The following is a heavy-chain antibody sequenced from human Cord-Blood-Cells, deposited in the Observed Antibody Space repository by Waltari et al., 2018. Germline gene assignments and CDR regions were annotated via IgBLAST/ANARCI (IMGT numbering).Heavy chain of an antibody. V-gene: IGHV3-21*01. D-gene: IGHD3-22*01. CDR3: ARGGGSGYYFDY. J-gene: IGHJ4*02. Sequence: EVQLVESGGGLVKPGGSLRLSCAASGFTFSSYSMNWVRQAPGKGLEWVSSISSSSSYKYDADSVKGLFTISRDNAKNSLYLQMNSLRAEDTAVYYCARGGGSGYYFDYWGQGTLVTVSS. CDR2: ISSSSSYK. CDR1: GFTFSSYS.